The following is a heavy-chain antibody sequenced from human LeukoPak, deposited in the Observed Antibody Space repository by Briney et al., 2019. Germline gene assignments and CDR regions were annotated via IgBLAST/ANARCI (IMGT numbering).Heavy chain of an antibody. J-gene: IGHJ4*02. Sequence: GGSLRLSCAASGFTFNNYWMNWVRQAPEKGLEWVASIKHDGSEEYYVDSVRGRFTISRGNAKNSLYLQMNRLRAEDTAVYCSARVISGYVDYWGPGTLVTVSS. CDR2: IKHDGSEE. V-gene: IGHV3-7*01. CDR1: GFTFNNYW. CDR3: ARVISGYVDY. D-gene: IGHD2-15*01.